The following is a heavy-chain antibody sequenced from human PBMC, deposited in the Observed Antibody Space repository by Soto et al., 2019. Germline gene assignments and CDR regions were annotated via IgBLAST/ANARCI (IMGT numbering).Heavy chain of an antibody. D-gene: IGHD2-21*01. CDR3: TRILWSSRRDALDI. Sequence: GGSLRLSCVGSGFTFSSYAMSWVRQVPGKGLEWVSSISDAAGSAYYVDSVKGRFTISRDNSRDTVSLQMNSLGVEDTATYYCTRILWSSRRDALDIWGQGTTVTVSS. CDR2: ISDAAGSA. J-gene: IGHJ6*02. V-gene: IGHV3-23*01. CDR1: GFTFSSYA.